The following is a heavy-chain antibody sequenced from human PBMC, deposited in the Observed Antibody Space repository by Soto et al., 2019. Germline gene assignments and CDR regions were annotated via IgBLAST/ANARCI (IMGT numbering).Heavy chain of an antibody. CDR2: INPSGGST. V-gene: IGHV1-46*01. D-gene: IGHD3-3*01. J-gene: IGHJ6*02. CDR3: AREEVEPSGYYYYGMDV. Sequence: GASVKVSCKASGYTFTSYYMHWVRQAPGQGLEWMGIINPSGGSTSYAQKFQGRVTMTRDTSTSTVYMELSSLRSEDTAVYYCAREEVEPSGYYYYGMDVWGQGTKVTVSS. CDR1: GYTFTSYY.